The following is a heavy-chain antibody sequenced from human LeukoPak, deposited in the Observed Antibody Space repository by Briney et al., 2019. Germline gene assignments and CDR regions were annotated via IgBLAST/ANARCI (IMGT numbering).Heavy chain of an antibody. J-gene: IGHJ6*02. CDR3: ARDKIEQWLVLKVGLYYYGMDV. V-gene: IGHV3-23*01. Sequence: GGSLRLSCAASGFTFSSYAMSWVRQAPGKGLEWVSAISGSGGSTYYADSVKGRFTISRDNAKNSLYLQMNSLRDEDTAVYYCARDKIEQWLVLKVGLYYYGMDVWGQGTTVTVSS. CDR2: ISGSGGST. D-gene: IGHD6-19*01. CDR1: GFTFSSYA.